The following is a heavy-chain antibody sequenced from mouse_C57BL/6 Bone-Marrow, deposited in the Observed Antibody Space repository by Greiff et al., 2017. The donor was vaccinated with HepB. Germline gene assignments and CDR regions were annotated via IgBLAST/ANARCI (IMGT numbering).Heavy chain of an antibody. CDR2: INPNNGGT. V-gene: IGHV1-18*01. J-gene: IGHJ3*01. CDR3: ARGDLYGNYTWFAY. D-gene: IGHD2-1*01. CDR1: GYTFTDYN. Sequence: VQLQQSGPELVKPGASVKIPCKASGYTFTDYNMDWVKQSHGKSLEWIGDINPNNGGTIYNQKFKGKATLTVDKSSSTAYMELRSLTAEDTAVYYCARGDLYGNYTWFAYWGQGTLVTVSA.